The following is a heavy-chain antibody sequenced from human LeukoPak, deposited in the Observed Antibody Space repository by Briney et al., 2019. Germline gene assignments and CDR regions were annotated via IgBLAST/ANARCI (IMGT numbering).Heavy chain of an antibody. D-gene: IGHD5-12*01. CDR1: GFTFASSA. Sequence: ASVKVSCKASGFTFASSAMQWVRQARGQRLEWIGWIVVGSGNTNYAQKFQERVTITRDMSTSTAYMELSSLRSEDTAVYYCAAARGYSGYDPDYWGQGTLVTVSS. CDR3: AAARGYSGYDPDY. CDR2: IVVGSGNT. J-gene: IGHJ4*02. V-gene: IGHV1-58*02.